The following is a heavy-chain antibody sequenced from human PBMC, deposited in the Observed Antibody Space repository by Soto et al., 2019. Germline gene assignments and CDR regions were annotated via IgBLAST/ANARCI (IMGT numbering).Heavy chain of an antibody. D-gene: IGHD3-22*01. Sequence: QVQLQESGPGLVKPSETLSLTCTVSGGSISSYYWSWIRQPAGKGLEWIGRIYTSGSTNYHPSLKSRVTMSVDTSKNQFSLKLSSVPAADTAVYSCAIGGKEGSDSRGYYYPFNWFDPWGPGTLVNVSS. CDR2: IYTSGST. V-gene: IGHV4-4*07. J-gene: IGHJ5*02. CDR1: GGSISSYY. CDR3: AIGGKEGSDSRGYYYPFNWFDP.